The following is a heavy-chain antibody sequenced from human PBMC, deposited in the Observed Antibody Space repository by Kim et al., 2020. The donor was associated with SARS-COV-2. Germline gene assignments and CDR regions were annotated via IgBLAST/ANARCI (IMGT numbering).Heavy chain of an antibody. Sequence: ASVKVSCKASGYTFTSYDINWVRQATGQGLEWMGWMNPNSGNTGYAQKFQGRVTMTRNTSISTAYMELSSLRSEDTAVYYCAREGIAAAAEGSWFDPWGQGTLVTVSS. V-gene: IGHV1-8*01. D-gene: IGHD6-13*01. CDR3: AREGIAAAAEGSWFDP. J-gene: IGHJ5*02. CDR1: GYTFTSYD. CDR2: MNPNSGNT.